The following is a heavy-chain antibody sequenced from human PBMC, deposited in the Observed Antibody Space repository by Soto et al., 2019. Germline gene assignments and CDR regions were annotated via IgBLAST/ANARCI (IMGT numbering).Heavy chain of an antibody. D-gene: IGHD6-6*01. J-gene: IGHJ5*02. CDR1: GFTFSSYW. Sequence: GGSLRLSCAASGFTFSSYWMHWVRQAPGKGLVWVSRINPDGSATNYADSVKGRFTISRDNSKNTLYLQMNSLRAEDTAVYYCAKGGSYSSSFASALGFDPWGQGTLVTVSS. CDR2: INPDGSAT. CDR3: AKGGSYSSSFASALGFDP. V-gene: IGHV3-74*01.